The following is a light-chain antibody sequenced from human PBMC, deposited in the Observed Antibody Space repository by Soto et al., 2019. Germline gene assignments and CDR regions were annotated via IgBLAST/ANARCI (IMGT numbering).Light chain of an antibody. V-gene: IGLV1-40*01. CDR1: SSNIGSGYD. J-gene: IGLJ2*01. CDR2: GNS. Sequence: QSVLTQPPSVSAAPGQRVTISCTGSSSNIGSGYDVHWYQQLPGTAPKLLIYGNSNRPSGVPDRFSGSKSGTSASLAITGLQAVDEADYYCQSYDSSLSVVFGGGTKLTVL. CDR3: QSYDSSLSVV.